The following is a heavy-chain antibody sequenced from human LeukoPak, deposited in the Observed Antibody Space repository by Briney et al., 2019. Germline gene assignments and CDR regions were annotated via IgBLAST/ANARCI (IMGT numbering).Heavy chain of an antibody. CDR1: GFTFNTYN. V-gene: IGHV3-30*02. J-gene: IGHJ4*02. CDR2: IRYDGSNK. Sequence: GGSLRLSCAASGFTFNTYNMNWVRQAPGKGLEWVAFIRYDGSNKYYADSVKGRLTISRDNSKNTLYLQMTSLRGDDTAVYYCAKEKNSYSSSSGQGYWGQGTLVIVSS. D-gene: IGHD6-6*01. CDR3: AKEKNSYSSSSGQGY.